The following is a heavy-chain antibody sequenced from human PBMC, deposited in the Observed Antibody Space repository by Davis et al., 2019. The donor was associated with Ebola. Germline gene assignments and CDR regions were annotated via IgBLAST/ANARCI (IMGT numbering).Heavy chain of an antibody. CDR1: GFTFSTYD. J-gene: IGHJ4*02. Sequence: GGSLRLSCAASGFTFSTYDMHWVRQPTGKGLEWVSAIGTSGDTYYPGSVKGRFTISRENAKNSLYLQMNSLRAGDTAVYYCARGGSSGSYAYFDYWGQGTLVTVSS. CDR2: IGTSGDT. V-gene: IGHV3-13*04. D-gene: IGHD1-26*01. CDR3: ARGGSSGSYAYFDY.